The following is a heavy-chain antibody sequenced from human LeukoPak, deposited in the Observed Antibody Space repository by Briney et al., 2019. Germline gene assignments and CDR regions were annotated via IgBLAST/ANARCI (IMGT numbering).Heavy chain of an antibody. J-gene: IGHJ6*02. CDR1: GFSFSSYA. Sequence: PGGSLRLSCAAFGFSFSSYAMHWVRQAPGKGLEWVAVISYDGSSKSYADSVKGRFTISRDNSKDTLDLQMSSLRTEDTAVYYCAKSAVADRYYYYGMDVWGHGTTVTVSS. D-gene: IGHD2-15*01. CDR3: AKSAVADRYYYYGMDV. V-gene: IGHV3-30*18. CDR2: ISYDGSSK.